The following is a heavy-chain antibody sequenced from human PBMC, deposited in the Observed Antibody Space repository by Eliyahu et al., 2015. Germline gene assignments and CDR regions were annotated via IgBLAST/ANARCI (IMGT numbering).Heavy chain of an antibody. CDR1: XGSXXSGXYF. D-gene: IGHD2-15*01. Sequence: QVQLQESGPGLVKPSEXLSLTCTXXXGSXXSGXYFWSGIRQPPGKGLEWIGYIFYGGITNYNPSLKSRVTISVDTSKNQFSLNLSSVTPADTAMYYCAADRVSYCSAGRCYGTNWFDPWGQGTLVTVSS. J-gene: IGHJ5*02. CDR2: IFYGGIT. V-gene: IGHV4-61*01. CDR3: AADRVSYCSAGRCYGTNWFDP.